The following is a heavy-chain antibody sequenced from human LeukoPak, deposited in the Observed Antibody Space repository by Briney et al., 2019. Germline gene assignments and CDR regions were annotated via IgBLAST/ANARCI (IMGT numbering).Heavy chain of an antibody. D-gene: IGHD1-26*01. Sequence: GGSLRLSCAASGFTFTDYYMTWIRQAPGKGLEWVSYISSSGSVIHYADSVKGRFTISRDNAKNSLYLQMNSLRAEDTAVYYCARLRSRQWELLLDIDYWGQGTLVTVSS. CDR3: ARLRSRQWELLLDIDY. CDR2: ISSSGSVI. V-gene: IGHV3-11*04. J-gene: IGHJ4*02. CDR1: GFTFTDYY.